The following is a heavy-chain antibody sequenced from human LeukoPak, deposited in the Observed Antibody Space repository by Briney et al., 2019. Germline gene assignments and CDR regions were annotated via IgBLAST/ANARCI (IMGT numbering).Heavy chain of an antibody. D-gene: IGHD3-10*01. J-gene: IGHJ4*02. CDR3: ARRGFGENFDY. Sequence: SQTLSLTCTVSGGSISSYYWSWIRQPPGKGLEWIGYIYYSGSTNYNPSLKSRVTISVDTSKNQFSLKLSSVTAADTAVYYCARRGFGENFDYWGQGTLVTVSS. CDR2: IYYSGST. CDR1: GGSISSYY. V-gene: IGHV4-59*01.